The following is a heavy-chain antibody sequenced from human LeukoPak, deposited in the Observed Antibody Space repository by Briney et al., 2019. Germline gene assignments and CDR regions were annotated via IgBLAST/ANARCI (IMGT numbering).Heavy chain of an antibody. D-gene: IGHD4-17*01. CDR2: INHSGST. Sequence: SETLSLTCAVYGGSFSDYYWSWIRQRPGKGLEWIGEINHSGSTNYSPSLRSRVTISVDTSKNQFSLNLRSVTAADTAVYYCASPTTVTTSAYRAFDIWGQGTMVTVSA. CDR1: GGSFSDYY. J-gene: IGHJ3*02. V-gene: IGHV4-34*01. CDR3: ASPTTVTTSAYRAFDI.